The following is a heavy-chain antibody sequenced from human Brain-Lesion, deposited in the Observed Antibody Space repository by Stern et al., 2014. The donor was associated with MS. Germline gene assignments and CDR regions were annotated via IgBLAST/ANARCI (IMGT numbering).Heavy chain of an antibody. J-gene: IGHJ4*02. CDR3: ATYYYDSTGYNDF. Sequence: VQLEESGAEVKKPGASVKVSCKASGYTFTGYYMHWVRQAPGQGLEWMGWINPKSGGTNYAQKFQGWVTMTRDTSINTAYMELSRLRSDDTAVYYCATYYYDSTGYNDFWGQGTRVTVSS. D-gene: IGHD3-22*01. CDR1: GYTFTGYY. V-gene: IGHV1-2*04. CDR2: INPKSGGT.